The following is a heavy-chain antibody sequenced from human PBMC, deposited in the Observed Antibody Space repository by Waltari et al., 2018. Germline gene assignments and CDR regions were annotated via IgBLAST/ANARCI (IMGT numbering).Heavy chain of an antibody. CDR1: GFTFSSYW. CDR2: IKQDGSEK. J-gene: IGHJ2*01. CDR3: ARAMSCTGGVCPYWYFDL. D-gene: IGHD2-8*02. V-gene: IGHV3-7*01. Sequence: EVQLVESGGGLVQPGGSLRLSCAASGFTFSSYWMSWVRQAPGKGLEWVAKIKQDGSEKYYVDSVKGRFTISRDNAKNSLYLQMNSLRAEDTAVYYCARAMSCTGGVCPYWYFDLWGRGTLVTVSS.